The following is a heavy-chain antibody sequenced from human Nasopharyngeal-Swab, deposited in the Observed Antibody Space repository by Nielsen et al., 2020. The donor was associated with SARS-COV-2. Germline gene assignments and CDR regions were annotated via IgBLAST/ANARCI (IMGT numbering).Heavy chain of an antibody. CDR3: ARDGLDYDFWSVYFMDV. Sequence: GESLKISCAATGFSFGNYGMTWVRQPPGKGLEWVSAISGGGGGTYSADSVRGRFTISRDNAKNSLYLQMNRLRAEDTAVYYCARDGLDYDFWSVYFMDVWGQGTTVTISS. V-gene: IGHV3-23*01. D-gene: IGHD3-3*01. CDR2: ISGGGGGT. CDR1: GFSFGNYG. J-gene: IGHJ6*02.